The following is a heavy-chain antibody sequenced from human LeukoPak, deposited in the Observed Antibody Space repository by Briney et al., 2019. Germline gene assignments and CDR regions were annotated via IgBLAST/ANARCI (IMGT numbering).Heavy chain of an antibody. J-gene: IGHJ6*03. D-gene: IGHD3-3*01. CDR2: IYYSGST. Sequence: SETLSLTCTVSGGSISSYYWSWIRQPPGKGLEWIGYIYYSGSTNYNPSLKSRVTISVDTSKNQFSLKLSSVTAADTAVYYCAREHYYLWSGPGSYYYYMDVWGKGTTVTVSS. CDR3: AREHYYLWSGPGSYYYYMDV. CDR1: GGSISSYY. V-gene: IGHV4-59*01.